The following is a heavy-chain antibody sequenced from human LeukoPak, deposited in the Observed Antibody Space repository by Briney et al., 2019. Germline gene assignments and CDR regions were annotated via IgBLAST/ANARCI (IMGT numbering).Heavy chain of an antibody. D-gene: IGHD5-18*01. CDR1: EFSVGSNY. V-gene: IGHV3-23*01. J-gene: IGHJ4*02. CDR2: INVDGSST. CDR3: AKDLGTAMLDY. Sequence: GGSLRLSCAASEFSVGSNYMTWVRQTPGKGLVWVSRINVDGSSTYYADSVKGRFTISRDNSKNTLYLQMNSLRAEDTAVYYCAKDLGTAMLDYWGQGTLVTVSS.